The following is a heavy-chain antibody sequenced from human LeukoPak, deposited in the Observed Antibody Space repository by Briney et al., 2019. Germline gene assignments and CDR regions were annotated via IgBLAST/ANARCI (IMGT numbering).Heavy chain of an antibody. CDR1: GGSISSSSYY. J-gene: IGHJ3*02. V-gene: IGHV4-61*05. D-gene: IGHD6-25*01. Sequence: SETLSLTCTVSGGSISSSSYYWSWIRQPPGKGLEWIGYIYYSGSTNYNPSLKSRVTISVDTSKNQFSLKLSSVTAADTAVYYCARHVKSGDAFGIWGQGTMVTVSS. CDR2: IYYSGST. CDR3: ARHVKSGDAFGI.